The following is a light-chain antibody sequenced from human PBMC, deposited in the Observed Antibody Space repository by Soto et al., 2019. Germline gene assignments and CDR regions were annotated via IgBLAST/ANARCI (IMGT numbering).Light chain of an antibody. CDR2: DAS. V-gene: IGKV1-5*01. Sequence: IQMTRSPSTLSASVGDRVTITCRASQSISSWVAWYQQKPGKAPKLLIYDASSLESGVPSRFSGSGSGTDFSLTISSLQPDDFATYYCQQYHSYYPWTFGQGTKVDIK. CDR1: QSISSW. J-gene: IGKJ1*01. CDR3: QQYHSYYPWT.